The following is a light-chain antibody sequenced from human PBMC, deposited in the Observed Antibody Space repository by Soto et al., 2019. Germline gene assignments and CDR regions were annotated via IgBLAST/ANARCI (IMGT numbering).Light chain of an antibody. V-gene: IGKV1-5*03. J-gene: IGKJ2*01. CDR1: QTINSW. CDR2: KAS. Sequence: DIQMTQSPSTLYASAGDRVTITCRASQTINSWLAWYQHKPGKAPKLLIYKASSLESGVPSRFSGSGSGTEFTLTISSLQPDDFATYYCQQYNSYSYTFGQGTKLEIK. CDR3: QQYNSYSYT.